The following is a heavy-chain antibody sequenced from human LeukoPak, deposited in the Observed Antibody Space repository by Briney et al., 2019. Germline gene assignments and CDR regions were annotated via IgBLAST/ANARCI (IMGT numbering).Heavy chain of an antibody. CDR2: INHSGST. V-gene: IGHV4-34*01. J-gene: IGHJ6*03. D-gene: IGHD3-3*01. CDR1: GGSFSGYY. CDR3: ARVWMYRPLGVVILGTKPNMDV. Sequence: SETLSLTCAVYGGSFSGYYWSWIRQPPGKGLEWIGEINHSGSTNYNPSLKSRVTISVDTSKNQFSLKLSSVTAADTAVYYCARVWMYRPLGVVILGTKPNMDVWGKGTTVTVSS.